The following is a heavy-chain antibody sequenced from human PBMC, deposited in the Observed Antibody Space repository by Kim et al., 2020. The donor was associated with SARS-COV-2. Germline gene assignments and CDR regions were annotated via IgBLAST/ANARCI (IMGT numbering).Heavy chain of an antibody. CDR2: INTNTGNP. D-gene: IGHD3-10*02. V-gene: IGHV7-4-1*02. CDR3: ARECPGGSTLGSGSYYGGY. Sequence: ASVKVSCKASGYTFTSYAMNWVRQAPGQGLEWMGWINTNTGNPTYAQGFTGRFVFSLDTSVSTAYLQISSLKAEDTAVYYCARECPGGSTLGSGSYYGGYWGQGTLVTVSS. J-gene: IGHJ4*02. CDR1: GYTFTSYA.